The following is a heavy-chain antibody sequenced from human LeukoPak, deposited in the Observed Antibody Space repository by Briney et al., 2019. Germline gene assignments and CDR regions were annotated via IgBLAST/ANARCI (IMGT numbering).Heavy chain of an antibody. CDR3: AKGQGGDFWSGSAYFD. J-gene: IGHJ4*02. Sequence: GSLRLSCAASGFTFSSYAMSWVRQAPGKGLEWVSGISGSGTGTYYADSVKGRFTISRDNSKNTLYLQMNSLRAEDTAVYYCAKGQGGDFWSGSAYFDWGQGSLVTVSS. CDR2: ISGSGTGT. V-gene: IGHV3-23*01. D-gene: IGHD3-3*01. CDR1: GFTFSSYA.